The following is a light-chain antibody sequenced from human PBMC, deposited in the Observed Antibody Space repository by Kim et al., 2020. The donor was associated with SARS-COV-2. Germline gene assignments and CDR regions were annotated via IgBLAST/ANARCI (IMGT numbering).Light chain of an antibody. J-gene: IGKJ2*01. CDR2: AAS. Sequence: ASVGDRVTITCRASQGISNYLAWYQQKPGKVPKLLIYAASTLQSGVPSRFSGSGSGTDFSLTISSLQPEDVATYYCQKYNSAPHTFGQGTKLEI. CDR1: QGISNY. V-gene: IGKV1-27*01. CDR3: QKYNSAPHT.